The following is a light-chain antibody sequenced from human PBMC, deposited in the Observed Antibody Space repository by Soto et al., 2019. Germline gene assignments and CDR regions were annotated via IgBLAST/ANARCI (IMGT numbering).Light chain of an antibody. J-gene: IGKJ4*01. CDR1: QSLVYSDGSIY. Sequence: DVVMTQSPLSLPVTPGQPASISCRSRQSLVYSDGSIYLNWFQQRPGQSPRRLIYKVSNRDSGVPDRFSGSGSGTDFTLKISRVEAEDVGIYYCMQGTHWPLTFGGGTKVEIK. CDR2: KVS. CDR3: MQGTHWPLT. V-gene: IGKV2-30*01.